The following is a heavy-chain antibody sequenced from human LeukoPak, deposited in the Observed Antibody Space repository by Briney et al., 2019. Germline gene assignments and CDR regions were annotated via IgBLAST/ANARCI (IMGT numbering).Heavy chain of an antibody. CDR1: GGTFSSYA. CDR2: IIPIFGTA. J-gene: IGHJ4*02. Sequence: SVKVSCKASGGTFSSYAISWVRQAPGQGLEWMGGIIPIFGTANYAQKFQGRVTITADESTSTAYMELSSLRSEDTAVYYCARVGAAGTKNHDYWGQGTLVTVSS. V-gene: IGHV1-69*13. CDR3: ARVGAAGTKNHDY. D-gene: IGHD6-13*01.